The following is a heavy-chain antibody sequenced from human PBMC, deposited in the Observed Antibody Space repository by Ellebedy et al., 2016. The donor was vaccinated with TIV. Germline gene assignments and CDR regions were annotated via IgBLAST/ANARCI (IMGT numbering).Heavy chain of an antibody. Sequence: PGGSLRLSCAASGFTSTNYDMHWVRQATGKGLEWVSAIGTAGDTYYAGSVKGRFTISRENAKNSLYLQMNSLRAGDTAVYYCARATSGFDFWGQGALVTVSS. J-gene: IGHJ4*02. V-gene: IGHV3-13*01. CDR3: ARATSGFDF. CDR2: IGTAGDT. D-gene: IGHD3-10*01. CDR1: GFTSTNYD.